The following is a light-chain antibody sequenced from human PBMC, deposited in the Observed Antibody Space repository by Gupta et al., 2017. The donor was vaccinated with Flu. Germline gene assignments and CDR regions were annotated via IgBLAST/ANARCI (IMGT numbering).Light chain of an antibody. J-gene: IGKJ2*01. CDR2: AAS. V-gene: IGKV1-39*01. CDR1: QSISNY. Sequence: DRVTIACRASQSISNYLNWYQQKPGKAPNLLIYAASSLQSGVPSRFSGSGSGTDFTLTISSLQPEDFATYYCQQSFSTPPYTFGQGTKLEIK. CDR3: QQSFSTPPYT.